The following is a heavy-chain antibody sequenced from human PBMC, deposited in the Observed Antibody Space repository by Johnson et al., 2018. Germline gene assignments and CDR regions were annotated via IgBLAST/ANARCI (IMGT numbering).Heavy chain of an antibody. J-gene: IGHJ4*02. CDR2: IYYSGST. CDR3: ANFPFRGYKYGSFFDY. D-gene: IGHD5-12*01. CDR1: GGSISSYY. V-gene: IGHV4-59*01. Sequence: QVQLQESGPGLVKPSETLSLTCTVSGGSISSYYWSWIRQPPGKGLEWIGYIYYSGSTTYNPSLKSRVTISVDTSKNQFSLKLSSVTAADTAVYYCANFPFRGYKYGSFFDYWGQGTVVTVSS.